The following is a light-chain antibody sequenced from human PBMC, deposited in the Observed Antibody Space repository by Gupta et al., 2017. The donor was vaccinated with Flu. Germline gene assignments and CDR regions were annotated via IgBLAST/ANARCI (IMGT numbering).Light chain of an antibody. Sequence: ALPQPASVSGSPGQSITISCTGTSSDVGGYNYVSWFQQHPGKAPKLRIYDVSNRPSGVSNRFSGSKSGNTASLNISGLQAEDEADYYCNSFTSSGTCVFGAGTKVTVL. J-gene: IGLJ1*01. V-gene: IGLV2-14*01. CDR3: NSFTSSGTCV. CDR2: DVS. CDR1: SSDVGGYNY.